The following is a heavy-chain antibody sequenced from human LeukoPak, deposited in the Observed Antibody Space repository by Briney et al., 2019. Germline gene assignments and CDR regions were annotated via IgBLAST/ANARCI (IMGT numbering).Heavy chain of an antibody. D-gene: IGHD3-22*01. CDR2: IYYSGST. Sequence: SETLSLTCTVSGGSISSNSYYWGWIRQPPGKGLEWIGSIYYSGSTYYNPSLKSRVTISVDTSKNQFSLKLSSVTAADTAVYYCARLVSGRRYYDSSGYGFSPYWGQGTLVTVSS. CDR3: ARLVSGRRYYDSSGYGFSPY. V-gene: IGHV4-39*01. CDR1: GGSISSNSYY. J-gene: IGHJ4*02.